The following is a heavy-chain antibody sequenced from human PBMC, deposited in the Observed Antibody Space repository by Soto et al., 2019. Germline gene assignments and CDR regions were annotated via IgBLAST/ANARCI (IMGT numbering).Heavy chain of an antibody. CDR1: GGSISSDGNY. CDR3: ARARMVRGIIYYYGMGV. CDR2: IYYSGST. D-gene: IGHD3-10*01. Sequence: SETLSLTCTVSGGSISSDGNYWSWIRQHPGKGLEWIGYIYYSGSTYYNPSLKSRVTISVDTSKNQFSLKLNSVTAADTAVYYCARARMVRGIIYYYGMGVWGQGTTVTVSS. J-gene: IGHJ6*02. V-gene: IGHV4-31*03.